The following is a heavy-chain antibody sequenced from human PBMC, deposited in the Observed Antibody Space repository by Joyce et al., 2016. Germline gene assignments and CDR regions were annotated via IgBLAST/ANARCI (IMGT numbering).Heavy chain of an antibody. CDR3: ARNPYESGLFDP. D-gene: IGHD3-22*01. Sequence: QVQLVQSGAEVKKPGASVKVSCKASGYTFTNYDINWVRQAPGQGLEWLGWMSPSNGNTGYAQKFQSRVTITRDTSINTAYMELSSLRSEDTAVYYCARNPYESGLFDPWGQGTLVTVSS. CDR1: GYTFTNYD. J-gene: IGHJ5*02. CDR2: MSPSNGNT. V-gene: IGHV1-8*03.